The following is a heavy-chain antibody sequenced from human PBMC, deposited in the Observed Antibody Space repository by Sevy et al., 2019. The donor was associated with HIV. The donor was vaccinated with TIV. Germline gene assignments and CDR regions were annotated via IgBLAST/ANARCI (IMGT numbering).Heavy chain of an antibody. CDR3: AKVLVYGSGKPAYYMDV. CDR2: ISGSGGST. CDR1: GFTFSSYA. Sequence: GGSLRLSCAASGFTFSSYAMSWVRQAPGKGLEWVSAISGSGGSTYYADSVKGRFTISRDNSKNTLYLQMNSLRAEDTAVYYCAKVLVYGSGKPAYYMDVWGKGTTVTVSS. V-gene: IGHV3-23*01. D-gene: IGHD3-10*01. J-gene: IGHJ6*03.